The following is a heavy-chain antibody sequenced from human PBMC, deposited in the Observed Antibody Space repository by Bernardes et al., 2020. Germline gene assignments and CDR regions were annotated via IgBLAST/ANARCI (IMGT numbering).Heavy chain of an antibody. J-gene: IGHJ6*03. CDR3: TRLGSPAIRYYYYYMDV. V-gene: IGHV3-73*01. CDR2: IRSKANSYAT. CDR1: GFTFSGSA. D-gene: IGHD2-2*02. Sequence: GSLRLSCAASGFTFSGSAMHWVRQASGKGLEWVGRIRSKANSYATAYAASVKGRFTISRDDSKNTAYLQMNSLKTEDTAVYYCTRLGSPAIRYYYYYMDVWGKGTTVTVSS.